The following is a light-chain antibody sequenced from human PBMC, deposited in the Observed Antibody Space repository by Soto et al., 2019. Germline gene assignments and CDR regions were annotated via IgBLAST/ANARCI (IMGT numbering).Light chain of an antibody. CDR3: QQSYNSRHT. CDR1: QGISSY. V-gene: IGKV1-39*01. CDR2: SAS. J-gene: IGKJ2*01. Sequence: DIQMTQSPSSLSASVGDRVNITCRASQGISSYLNWYQQKPGKAPKLLIYSASTLQSGVPSRFSGSGSGTDYTLTISSLQPEDFATYHCQQSYNSRHTFGQGTKLEIK.